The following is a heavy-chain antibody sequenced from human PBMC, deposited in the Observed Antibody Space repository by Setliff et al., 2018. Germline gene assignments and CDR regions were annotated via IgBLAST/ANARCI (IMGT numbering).Heavy chain of an antibody. CDR3: ARGRNIAARLFDS. Sequence: ASETLSLTCTVSGASITNINYYWGLIRQPPGKGLEWIGSIFYSGRTFYNPSLKSRVTISVDMSTNQFSLKLSSVTAADTAVYYCARGRNIAARLFDSWGQGTLVTVSS. V-gene: IGHV4-39*01. J-gene: IGHJ4*02. D-gene: IGHD6-6*01. CDR2: IFYSGRT. CDR1: GASITNINYY.